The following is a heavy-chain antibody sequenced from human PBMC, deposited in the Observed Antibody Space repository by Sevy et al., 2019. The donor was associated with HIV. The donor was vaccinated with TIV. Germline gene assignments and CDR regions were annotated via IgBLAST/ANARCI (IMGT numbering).Heavy chain of an antibody. V-gene: IGHV5-51*01. CDR2: IYPEDSET. J-gene: IGHJ4*02. Sequence: GESLKISCQGSGYSFTSHWIGWVRHMPGKGLEWMGIIYPEDSETRYSPSFQGQVTFSADKSISTAYLQWSSLNASDTAMYYCATSRSGYFDSSGYYIYWGQGTLVTVSS. CDR3: ATSRSGYFDSSGYYIY. CDR1: GYSFTSHW. D-gene: IGHD3-22*01.